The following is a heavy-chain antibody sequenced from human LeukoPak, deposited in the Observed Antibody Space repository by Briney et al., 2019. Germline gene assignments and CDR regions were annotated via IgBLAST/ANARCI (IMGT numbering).Heavy chain of an antibody. CDR1: GYTFTGYY. D-gene: IGHD2-2*01. Sequence: ASVKVSCKASGYTFTGYYMHWVRRAPGQGLEWMGWINPNSGGTNYAQKFQGRVTMTRDTSISTAYMELSRLRSDDTAVYYCARQGPIVVVPAPPDYWGQGTLVTVSS. J-gene: IGHJ4*02. CDR2: INPNSGGT. V-gene: IGHV1-2*02. CDR3: ARQGPIVVVPAPPDY.